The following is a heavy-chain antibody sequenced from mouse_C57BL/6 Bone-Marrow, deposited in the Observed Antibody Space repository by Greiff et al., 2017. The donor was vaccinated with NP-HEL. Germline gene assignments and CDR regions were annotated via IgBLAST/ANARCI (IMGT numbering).Heavy chain of an antibody. V-gene: IGHV1-81*01. D-gene: IGHD1-1*01. J-gene: IGHJ3*01. Sequence: VQLKQSGAELARPGASVKLSCKASGYTFTSYGISWVKQRTGQGLEWIGEIYPRSGNTYYNEKFKGKATLTADKSSSTAYMELRSLTSEDSAVYFCARRIYYYGRGFAYWGQGTLVTVSA. CDR2: IYPRSGNT. CDR1: GYTFTSYG. CDR3: ARRIYYYGRGFAY.